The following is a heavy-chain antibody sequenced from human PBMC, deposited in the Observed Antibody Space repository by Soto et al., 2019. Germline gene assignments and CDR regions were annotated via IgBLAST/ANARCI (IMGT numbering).Heavy chain of an antibody. J-gene: IGHJ4*02. CDR3: SRSGGNAGRFSEY. CDR2: IYPGDSDT. V-gene: IGHV5-51*01. D-gene: IGHD2-15*01. CDR1: GYSFTSFW. Sequence: PGESLKISCKGFGYSFTSFWIGWVRQMPGEGLEWLGVIYPGDSDTRYSPPFQGQVTISVDKSISTAYLQWSSLRASDSAMYYWSRSGGNAGRFSEYWGQGNLVTV.